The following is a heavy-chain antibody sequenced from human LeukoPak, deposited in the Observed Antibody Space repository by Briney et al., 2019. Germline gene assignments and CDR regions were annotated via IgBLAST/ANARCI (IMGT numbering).Heavy chain of an antibody. D-gene: IGHD6-13*01. CDR2: VGVISNT. Sequence: GGALRLSCVASGFTFSSSAMTWVRQAPGKGLEWVSSVGVISNTYYADSVKGRSTISRDNSKNTLYLQMNSLRAEDTAIYYCARIIVSGGTDKWGQGTLVTVSS. V-gene: IGHV3-23*01. CDR1: GFTFSSSA. CDR3: ARIIVSGGTDK. J-gene: IGHJ4*02.